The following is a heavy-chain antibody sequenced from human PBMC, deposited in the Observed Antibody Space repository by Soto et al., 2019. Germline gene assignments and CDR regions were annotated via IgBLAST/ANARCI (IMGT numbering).Heavy chain of an antibody. D-gene: IGHD5-12*01. CDR2: IYYSGST. CDR1: GVSISSSRYY. V-gene: IGHV4-39*02. CDR3: AREGVIVTTMTGMFFDY. Sequence: SETLSLTCTVSGVSISSSRYYWGWIRQPPGKGLEWIGSIYYSGSTYYNPSLKSRVTISVDTSKNQFSLKLSSVTAADTAVYYCAREGVIVTTMTGMFFDYWGQGTLVTVSS. J-gene: IGHJ4*02.